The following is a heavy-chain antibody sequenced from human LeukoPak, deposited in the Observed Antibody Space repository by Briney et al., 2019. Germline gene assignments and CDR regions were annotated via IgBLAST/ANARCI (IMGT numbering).Heavy chain of an antibody. V-gene: IGHV3-21*01. CDR3: ARDPTPWRRDYFDY. J-gene: IGHJ4*02. D-gene: IGHD6-25*01. CDR1: GFALRSYT. CDR2: TSSTSAYI. Sequence: GGSLRLSCAASGFALRSYTVTWVRQAPVKGLEWVSSTSSTSAYIYYAESVKGRFSISRDNSKNTLYLQMDSLRGEDTAVYFCARDPTPWRRDYFDYWGQGTLVVVSS.